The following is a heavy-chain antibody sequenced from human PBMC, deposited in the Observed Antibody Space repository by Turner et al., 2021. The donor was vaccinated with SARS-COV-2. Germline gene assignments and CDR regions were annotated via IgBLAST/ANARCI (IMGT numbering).Heavy chain of an antibody. CDR1: AYSFTNYW. V-gene: IGHV5-51*03. D-gene: IGHD6-19*01. CDR3: VKRQNDVRVAGPWFDP. Sequence: EVQLVQSGAEVKKPGESLKISCKGSAYSFTNYWIGWVRQKPGEGLEWRGIISPGDSTTLYSPSLQGQVTISADKAFTTVYLQWSSLKASDTAMYYCVKRQNDVRVAGPWFDPWGQGTLVTVSS. J-gene: IGHJ5*02. CDR2: ISPGDSTT.